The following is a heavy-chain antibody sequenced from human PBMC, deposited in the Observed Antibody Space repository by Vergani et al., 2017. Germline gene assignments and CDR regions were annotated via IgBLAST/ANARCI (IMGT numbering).Heavy chain of an antibody. Sequence: QVQLQESGPGLVKPSETLSLTCTVSGGSISSYYWSWIRQPAGKGLEWIGRIYTSGSTNYNPSLKSRVTMSVDTSKNQFPLKLSSVTAADTAVYYCARDRAGYGSGSYYSNFDYWGQGTLVTVSS. V-gene: IGHV4-4*07. CDR2: IYTSGST. CDR1: GGSISSYY. CDR3: ARDRAGYGSGSYYSNFDY. D-gene: IGHD3-10*01. J-gene: IGHJ4*02.